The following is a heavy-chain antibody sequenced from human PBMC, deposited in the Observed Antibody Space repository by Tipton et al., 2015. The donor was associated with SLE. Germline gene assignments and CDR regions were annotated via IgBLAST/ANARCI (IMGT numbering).Heavy chain of an antibody. CDR2: IYYSGST. CDR3: ARDNSSGGNDY. J-gene: IGHJ4*02. D-gene: IGHD3-22*01. Sequence: TLSLTCAVYGGSFSGYYWSWIRQHPGKGLEWIGYIYYSGSTYYNPSLKSRVTISVDTSKNQFSLKLSSVTAADTAVYYCARDNSSGGNDYWGQGTLVTVSS. CDR1: GGSFSGYY. V-gene: IGHV4-34*01.